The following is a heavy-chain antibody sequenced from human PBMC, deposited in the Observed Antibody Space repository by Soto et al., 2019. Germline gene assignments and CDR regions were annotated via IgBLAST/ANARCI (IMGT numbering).Heavy chain of an antibody. D-gene: IGHD6-19*01. Sequence: GASVKVSCKASGGTFSSYAISWVRQAPGQGLEWMGGIIPIFGTANYAQKFQGRVTITADESTSTAYMELSSLRSEDTAVYYCARDSIAVAGTEVVWFDPWGQVTLVTVSS. CDR3: ARDSIAVAGTEVVWFDP. CDR1: GGTFSSYA. CDR2: IIPIFGTA. J-gene: IGHJ5*02. V-gene: IGHV1-69*13.